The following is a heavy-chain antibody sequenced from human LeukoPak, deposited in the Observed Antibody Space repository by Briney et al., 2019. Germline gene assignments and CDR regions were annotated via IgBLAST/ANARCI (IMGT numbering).Heavy chain of an antibody. D-gene: IGHD5-18*01. J-gene: IGHJ4*02. CDR1: GYTFTSYY. V-gene: IGHV1-69*13. CDR3: ARDHGYHFDY. CDR2: IIPIFGTA. Sequence: SVKVSCKASGYTFTSYYMHWVRQAPGQGLEWMGGIIPIFGTANYAQKFQGRVTITADESTSTAYMELSSLRSEDTAVYYCARDHGYHFDYWGQGTLVTVSS.